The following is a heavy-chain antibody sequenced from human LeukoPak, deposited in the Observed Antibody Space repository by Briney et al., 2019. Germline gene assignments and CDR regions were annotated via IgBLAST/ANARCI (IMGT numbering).Heavy chain of an antibody. V-gene: IGHV4-61*02. J-gene: IGHJ6*03. D-gene: IGHD3-22*01. CDR2: IYTSGST. CDR1: GGSISSGSYY. CDR3: ARDGYDSSGYHYYYMDV. Sequence: PSETLSLTCTVSGGSISSGSYYWSWIRQPAGKGLEWIGRIYTSGSTNYNPSLKSRVTISVDTSKNQFSLKLSSVTAADTAVYYCARDGYDSSGYHYYYMDVWGKGTTVTVSS.